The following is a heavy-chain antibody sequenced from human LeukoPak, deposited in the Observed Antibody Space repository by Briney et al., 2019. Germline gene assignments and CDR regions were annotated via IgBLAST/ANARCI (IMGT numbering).Heavy chain of an antibody. J-gene: IGHJ5*02. V-gene: IGHV4-4*07. D-gene: IGHD2-8*02. CDR3: VKVGLVLEPPALLFAP. CDR1: GGSISSYY. Sequence: SETLSLTCTASGGSISSYYWSWIRQPAGKGLEWIGRIYTSGSTNYNPSLKSRVTISVDTSKNQFSLKLSSVTAADTAVYYCVKVGLVLEPPALLFAPWGQGTLVTVSS. CDR2: IYTSGST.